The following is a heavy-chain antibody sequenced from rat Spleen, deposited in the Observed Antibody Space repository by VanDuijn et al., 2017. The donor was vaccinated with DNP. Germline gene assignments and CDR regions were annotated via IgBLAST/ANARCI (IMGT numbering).Heavy chain of an antibody. J-gene: IGHJ4*01. Sequence: EVQLVETGGGLVQPGRSLKLSCVASGFTFSDYNLAWVRQTPKKGLEWVATISISGGRTYYRDSVKGRFTISRDNAKSTLYLQMNSLRSEDTATYYCTRDNYSSYMPYDYVMDAWGQGTSVTVSS. CDR3: TRDNYSSYMPYDYVMDA. D-gene: IGHD1-2*01. CDR1: GFTFSDYN. CDR2: ISISGGRT. V-gene: IGHV5-7*01.